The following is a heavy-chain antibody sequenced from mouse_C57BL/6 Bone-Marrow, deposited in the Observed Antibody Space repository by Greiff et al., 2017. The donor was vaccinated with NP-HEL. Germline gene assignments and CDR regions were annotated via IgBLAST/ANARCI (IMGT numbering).Heavy chain of an antibody. J-gene: IGHJ4*01. Sequence: QVQLQQSGAELARPGASVKLSCKASSYTFTSYGISWVKQRTGQGLEWIGEIYPRSGNTYYNEKFKGKATLTADKSSSTAYMELRSLTSEDSAVYFCARDYYGSSPYAMDYWGQGTSVTVSS. CDR3: ARDYYGSSPYAMDY. CDR2: IYPRSGNT. CDR1: SYTFTSYG. D-gene: IGHD1-1*01. V-gene: IGHV1-81*01.